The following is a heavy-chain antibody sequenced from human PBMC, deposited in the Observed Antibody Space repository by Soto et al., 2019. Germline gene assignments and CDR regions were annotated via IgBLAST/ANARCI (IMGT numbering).Heavy chain of an antibody. CDR2: IIPMFDST. V-gene: IGHV1-69*13. CDR1: GCTFSNYV. D-gene: IGHD3-9*01. CDR3: ARAMGDILTGYFYFDY. Sequence: ASVKVSCKASGCTFSNYVISWVRQAPGQGLEWMGRIIPMFDSTNYAENFQGRVTMTADESTGTAYMELTGLRSEDTAVYYCARAMGDILTGYFYFDYWGQGTLVT. J-gene: IGHJ4*01.